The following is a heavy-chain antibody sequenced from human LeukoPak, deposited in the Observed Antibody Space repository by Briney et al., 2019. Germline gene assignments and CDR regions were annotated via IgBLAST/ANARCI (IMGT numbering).Heavy chain of an antibody. CDR3: ARQRFRAYFYYYMDV. Sequence: PSETLSLTCSVSGDSMRNTNYYWGWLRQPPGKGLEWIGSVFYRGSTYYNPSLKSRVTISVDTSKNQFSLNLSSVTAADTAVYYCARQRFRAYFYYYMDVWGNGTTVTVSS. V-gene: IGHV4-39*01. CDR1: GDSMRNTNYY. J-gene: IGHJ6*03. CDR2: VFYRGST. D-gene: IGHD2-21*01.